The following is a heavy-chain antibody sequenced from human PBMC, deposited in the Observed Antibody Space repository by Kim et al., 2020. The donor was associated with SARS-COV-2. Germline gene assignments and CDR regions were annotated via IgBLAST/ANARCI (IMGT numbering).Heavy chain of an antibody. J-gene: IGHJ6*02. D-gene: IGHD2-2*01. CDR1: GFTFSSYE. CDR3: ARWYCSSTTCYGFYYYGMDV. CDR2: ISSSGDSI. Sequence: GGSLRLSCAASGFTFSSYEMNWVRQTPGKGLEWVSFISSSGDSIQYADSVKGRFTISRDNAKNSLDLQMNSLRAEDTGVYYCARWYCSSTTCYGFYYYGMDVWGQGTTVTVS. V-gene: IGHV3-48*03.